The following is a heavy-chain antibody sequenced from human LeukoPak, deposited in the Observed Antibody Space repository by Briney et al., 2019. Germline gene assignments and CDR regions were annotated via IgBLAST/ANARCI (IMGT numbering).Heavy chain of an antibody. CDR3: AKDFGYCSGGSCPNWFDP. CDR2: ISGSGGST. Sequence: PGGSLRLSCAASGFTFSSYAMSWVRQAPGKGLEWVSAISGSGGSTYYADSVKGRFTISRDNSKNTLYLQMNSLRAEDTAVYYCAKDFGYCSGGSCPNWFDPWGQGTLVTVSS. V-gene: IGHV3-23*01. CDR1: GFTFSSYA. D-gene: IGHD2-15*01. J-gene: IGHJ5*02.